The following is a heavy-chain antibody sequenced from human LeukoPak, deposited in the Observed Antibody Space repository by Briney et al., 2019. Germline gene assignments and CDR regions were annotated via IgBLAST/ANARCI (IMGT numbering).Heavy chain of an antibody. J-gene: IGHJ4*02. D-gene: IGHD6-13*01. CDR2: IYSGGST. CDR3: ATLGYSSSWSFDY. Sequence: GGSLRLSCAASGFTVSSNYMSWVRQAPGKGLEWVSVIYSGGSTYYADSVKGRFTISRDNSKNTLYLQMNSLRAEDTAVYYCATLGYSSSWSFDYWGQGTLVTVSS. V-gene: IGHV3-53*01. CDR1: GFTVSSNY.